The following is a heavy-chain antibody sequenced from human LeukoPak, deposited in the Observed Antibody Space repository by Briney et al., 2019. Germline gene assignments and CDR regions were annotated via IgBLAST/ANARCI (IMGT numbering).Heavy chain of an antibody. D-gene: IGHD1-26*01. CDR3: AKTQRGATLYYYYGMDV. CDR1: GFTFSSYA. J-gene: IGHJ6*02. CDR2: VSNSGGST. V-gene: IGHV3-23*01. Sequence: PGGSLRLSCAASGFTFSSYAMNWVRQAPGKGLEWVSAVSNSGGSTYCADSVKGRFTISRDNSKNTLYLQMNSLRAADTAVYYCAKTQRGATLYYYYGMDVWGQGTTVTVSS.